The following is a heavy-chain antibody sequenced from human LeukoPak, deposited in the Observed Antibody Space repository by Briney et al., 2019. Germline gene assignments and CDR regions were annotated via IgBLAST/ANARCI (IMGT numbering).Heavy chain of an antibody. CDR3: ARGFLEDYYGSGAGH. V-gene: IGHV4-38-2*01. J-gene: IGHJ4*02. CDR2: IYHSGST. CDR1: GYSISSGYY. D-gene: IGHD3-10*01. Sequence: PSETLSLTCAVSGYSISSGYYWGWIRQPPGKGLEWIGSIYHSGSTYYNPSLKSRVTISVDTSKNQFSLKLSSVTAADTAVYYCARGFLEDYYGSGAGHWGQGTLVTVSS.